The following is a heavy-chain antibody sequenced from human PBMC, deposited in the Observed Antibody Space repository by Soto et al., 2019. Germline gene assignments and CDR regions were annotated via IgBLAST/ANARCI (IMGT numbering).Heavy chain of an antibody. D-gene: IGHD2-21*01. CDR2: IYVTGAV. CDR1: GAALNSGSYY. V-gene: IGHV4-31*03. Sequence: SETLSLTCSVSGAALNSGSYYWSWIPKVPGKGLEWIGHIYVTGAVDYNPSLRDRITISQDTSERQFSLNLRLVTAAETAVYYCARLRIATNNYKWFDPWGQGTLVTVSS. CDR3: ARLRIATNNYKWFDP. J-gene: IGHJ5*02.